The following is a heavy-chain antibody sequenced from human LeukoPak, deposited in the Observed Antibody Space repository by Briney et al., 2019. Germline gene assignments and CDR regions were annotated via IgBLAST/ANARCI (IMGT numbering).Heavy chain of an antibody. CDR1: GYTFTSYA. Sequence: ASVKVSCKASGYTFTSYAMNWVRQAPGQGLEWMGWMNPNSGNTGYAQKLQGRVTMTTDTVTSTAYMELRSLRSDDTAVYYCARSAGYFYYYMDVWGKGTTVTISS. CDR2: MNPNSGNT. V-gene: IGHV1-18*01. J-gene: IGHJ6*03. D-gene: IGHD6-25*01. CDR3: ARSAGYFYYYMDV.